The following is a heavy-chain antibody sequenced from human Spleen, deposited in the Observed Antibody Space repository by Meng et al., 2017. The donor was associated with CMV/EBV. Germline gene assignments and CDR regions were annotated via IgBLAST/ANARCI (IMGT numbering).Heavy chain of an antibody. V-gene: IGHV1-2*02. CDR2: INPNSGGT. CDR1: GYTFTGYY. Sequence: ASVKVSCKASGYTFTGYYMHWVRQAPGQGLEWMGWINPNSGGTNYAQKFQGRVTMNRNTSISTAYMELSSLRSEDTAVYYCARRGPLVGARSSDYWGQGTLVTVSS. D-gene: IGHD1-26*01. J-gene: IGHJ4*02. CDR3: ARRGPLVGARSSDY.